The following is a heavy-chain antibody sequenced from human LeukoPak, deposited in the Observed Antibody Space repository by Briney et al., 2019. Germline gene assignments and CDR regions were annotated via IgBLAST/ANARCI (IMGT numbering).Heavy chain of an antibody. V-gene: IGHV3-23*01. Sequence: PGGSLRLSCAASGFTFSSYAMSWVRQAPGKGLEWVSAISGSGGSTYYADSVKGRFTISRENAKNSLYLQMNSLRAGDTAVYYCARGRGTADYFDLWGRGTLVTVSS. CDR2: ISGSGGST. J-gene: IGHJ2*01. CDR1: GFTFSSYA. CDR3: ARGRGTADYFDL. D-gene: IGHD1-1*01.